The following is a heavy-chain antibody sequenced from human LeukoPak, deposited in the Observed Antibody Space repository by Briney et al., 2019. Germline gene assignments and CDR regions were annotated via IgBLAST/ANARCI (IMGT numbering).Heavy chain of an antibody. V-gene: IGHV1-46*02. D-gene: IGHD3-10*01. Sequence: ASVKVSCKASGYTFNTYHIHWVRQAPGQGLEWMGIIKPSGGTTTYAQKFQGRVTMTRDTSTSTVYMELSSLTSDDTAVYYCARAGTAWDYWGPGTLVTVSS. J-gene: IGHJ4*02. CDR3: ARAGTAWDY. CDR2: IKPSGGTT. CDR1: GYTFNTYH.